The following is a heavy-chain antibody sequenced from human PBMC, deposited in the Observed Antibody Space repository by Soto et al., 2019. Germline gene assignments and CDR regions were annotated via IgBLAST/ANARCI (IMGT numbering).Heavy chain of an antibody. Sequence: EVQLVESGGGLVQPGGSLRLSCSASGFTFSSYDMHWVRQATGKGLEWVSAIGTAGDTYYPGSVKGRFTISRENAKNSLYLQMNSVRAGETAVYYCARAALRSNYYYFDMDVWGKGTTVTVSS. D-gene: IGHD3-16*01. CDR3: ARAALRSNYYYFDMDV. CDR1: GFTFSSYD. J-gene: IGHJ6*03. V-gene: IGHV3-13*01. CDR2: IGTAGDT.